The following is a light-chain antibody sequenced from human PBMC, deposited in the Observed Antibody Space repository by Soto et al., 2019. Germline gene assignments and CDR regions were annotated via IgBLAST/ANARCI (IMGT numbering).Light chain of an antibody. CDR1: QGIRDD. J-gene: IGKJ4*01. CDR3: HQHNSSRFS. CDR2: AAS. Sequence: DIQMTQSPSSLSASVGDRVTIICRASQGIRDDLGWYQQKPGKAPKRLIYAASSLPSGVPSSFSGMEAGTEFALTVGRLQPEDFGTDYCHQHNSSRFSFDGGTKLEIK. V-gene: IGKV1-17*01.